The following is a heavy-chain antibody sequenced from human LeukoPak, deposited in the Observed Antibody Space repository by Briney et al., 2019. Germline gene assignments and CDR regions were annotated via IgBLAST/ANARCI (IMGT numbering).Heavy chain of an antibody. D-gene: IGHD3-22*01. J-gene: IGHJ4*02. CDR3: ARDSFFDSSGCFDY. CDR1: GYTFTGYY. V-gene: IGHV1-2*02. Sequence: GASVKVSCKASGYTFTGYYMHWVRQAPGQGLEWMGWINPNSGGTNYAQKFQGRVTMTRDTSITTAYMELSRLSSDDTAVYYCARDSFFDSSGCFDYWGQGTLVTVSP. CDR2: INPNSGGT.